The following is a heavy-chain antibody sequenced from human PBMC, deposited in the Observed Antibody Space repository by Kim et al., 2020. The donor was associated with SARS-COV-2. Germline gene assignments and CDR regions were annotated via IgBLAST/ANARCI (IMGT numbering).Heavy chain of an antibody. J-gene: IGHJ5*02. CDR3: AREDTAMVLDLNWFDP. D-gene: IGHD5-18*01. Sequence: SVKVSCKASGGTFSSYAISWVRQAPGQGLEWMGGIIPIFGTANYAQKFQGRVTITADESTSTAYMELSSLRSEDTAVYYCAREDTAMVLDLNWFDPWGQGTLVTVSS. CDR1: GGTFSSYA. V-gene: IGHV1-69*13. CDR2: IIPIFGTA.